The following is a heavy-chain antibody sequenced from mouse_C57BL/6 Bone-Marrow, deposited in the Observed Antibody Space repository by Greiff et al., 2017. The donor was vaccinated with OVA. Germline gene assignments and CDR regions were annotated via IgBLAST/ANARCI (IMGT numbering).Heavy chain of an antibody. V-gene: IGHV1-85*01. Sequence: QVQLQQSGPELVKPGASVKLSCKASGYTFTSYDINWVKQRPGQGLEWIGWIYPRDGSTKYNEKFKGKATLTVDTSSSTAYMELHSLTSEDSAVYFCAREEGNYYGSSYIAYWGQGTLVTVSA. CDR1: GYTFTSYD. D-gene: IGHD1-1*01. CDR2: IYPRDGST. CDR3: AREEGNYYGSSYIAY. J-gene: IGHJ3*01.